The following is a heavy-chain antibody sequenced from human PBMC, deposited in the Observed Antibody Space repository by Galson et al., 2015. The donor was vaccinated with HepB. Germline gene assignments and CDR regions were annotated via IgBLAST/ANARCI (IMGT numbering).Heavy chain of an antibody. V-gene: IGHV3-23*01. CDR2: ISGSGGST. CDR1: GFTFSSYA. J-gene: IGHJ4*02. D-gene: IGHD5-12*01. Sequence: SLRLSCAASGFTFSSYAMSWVRQAPGKVLEWVSAISGSGGSTYYADSVKGRFTISRDNSKNTLYLQMNSLRAEDTAVYYCAKLAVGLPGYFDYWGQGTLVTVSS. CDR3: AKLAVGLPGYFDY.